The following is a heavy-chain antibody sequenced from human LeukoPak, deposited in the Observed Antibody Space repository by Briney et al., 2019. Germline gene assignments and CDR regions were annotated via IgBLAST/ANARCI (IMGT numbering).Heavy chain of an antibody. Sequence: ASVKVSCKASGGTFSSYTISWVRQAPGQGLEWMGRIIPILGIANYAQKFQGRVTITADKSTSTAYMELSSLRSEDTAVYYCASPAVGATFWTNAFDIWGQGTMVTVSS. V-gene: IGHV1-69*02. J-gene: IGHJ3*02. CDR2: IIPILGIA. D-gene: IGHD1-26*01. CDR1: GGTFSSYT. CDR3: ASPAVGATFWTNAFDI.